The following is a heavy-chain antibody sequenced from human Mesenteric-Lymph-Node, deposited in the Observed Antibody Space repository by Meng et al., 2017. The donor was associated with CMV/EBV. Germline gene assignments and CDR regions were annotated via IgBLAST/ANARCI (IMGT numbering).Heavy chain of an antibody. CDR1: GGSFSGYY. V-gene: IGHV4-34*01. Sequence: SETLSLTCAVYGGSFSGYYWSWIRQPPGKGLEWIGEIDHTGSTNYNPSLKSRVTMSVDTSKNQFSLKLSSVTAADTAVYYCARELIVVDPHYFDYWGQGTLVTVSS. CDR3: ARELIVVDPHYFDY. CDR2: IDHTGST. D-gene: IGHD3-22*01. J-gene: IGHJ4*02.